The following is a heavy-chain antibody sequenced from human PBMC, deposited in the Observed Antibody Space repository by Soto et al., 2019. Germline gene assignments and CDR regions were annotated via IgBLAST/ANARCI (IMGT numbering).Heavy chain of an antibody. CDR3: AKDSKSVSVSAARVYGMDV. D-gene: IGHD2-2*01. V-gene: IGHV3-23*01. CDR2: TRSNGEHT. CDR1: GFMFSSFA. Sequence: EVQILESGGDMVQPGGSLRLSCAGSGFMFSSFAMTWVRQAPGKGLEWVSTTRSNGEHTYYADSVKGRFTVSRDNSKNTLFLERTSLRAEDSAIYYCAKDSKSVSVSAARVYGMDVWGQGTTVTVSS. J-gene: IGHJ6*02.